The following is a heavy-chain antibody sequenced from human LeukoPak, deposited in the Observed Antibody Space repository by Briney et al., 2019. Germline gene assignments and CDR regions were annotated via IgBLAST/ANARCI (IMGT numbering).Heavy chain of an antibody. J-gene: IGHJ4*02. V-gene: IGHV3-23*01. Sequence: PGGSLRLSCAASGFTFSTHTMNWVRQAPGKGLEWVSVISGSGGSTFYADSVKGRFTVSRDNSKNTLYLQMNRLRAEDTAVYYCAKEMVRGVRGIDYWGQGTLVTVSS. CDR1: GFTFSTHT. D-gene: IGHD3-10*01. CDR3: AKEMVRGVRGIDY. CDR2: ISGSGGST.